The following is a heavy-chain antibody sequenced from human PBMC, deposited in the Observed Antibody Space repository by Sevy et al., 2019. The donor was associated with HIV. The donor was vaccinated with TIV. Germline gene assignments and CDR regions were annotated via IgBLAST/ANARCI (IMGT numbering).Heavy chain of an antibody. CDR1: GYTFTGYY. Sequence: ASVKVSCKASGYTFTGYYMHWVRQAPGQGLEWMGWINPNSGGTNYAQKFQGRVTMTRDTSISTAYMELGRLRSDDTAVYYCARDVAVDIVVVPAAIRGPFWFDPWGQGTLVTVSS. CDR2: INPNSGGT. J-gene: IGHJ5*02. D-gene: IGHD2-2*02. CDR3: ARDVAVDIVVVPAAIRGPFWFDP. V-gene: IGHV1-2*02.